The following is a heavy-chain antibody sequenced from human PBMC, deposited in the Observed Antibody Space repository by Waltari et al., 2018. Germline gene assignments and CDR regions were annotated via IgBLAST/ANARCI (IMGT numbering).Heavy chain of an antibody. CDR1: GFRFSNFW. V-gene: IGHV3-74*01. J-gene: IGHJ6*02. D-gene: IGHD2-2*01. CDR3: ARRAPRTHRSTVPGRHYYYGMDV. Sequence: EEQLLESGGGLVQPGDSLRLSCAGSGFRFSNFWMNWVRQAPGKGLVGVARIRDDGTSVNYADCVKGRVTISRDNAKNTVYLKMKRLRVEDTAVYYCARRAPRTHRSTVPGRHYYYGMDVWGQGTTVTVSS. CDR2: IRDDGTSV.